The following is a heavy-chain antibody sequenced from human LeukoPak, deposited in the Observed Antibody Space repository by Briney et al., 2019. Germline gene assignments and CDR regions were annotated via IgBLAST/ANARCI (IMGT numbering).Heavy chain of an antibody. V-gene: IGHV4-59*12. CDR2: IHYSGST. Sequence: SETLSLTCTVSGGSIGSYYWSWVRQPPGKGLEWIGYIHYSGSTNYNPSLKSRVTISVDTSKNQFSLKLSSVTAADTAVYYCARGGDEVDHWGQGTLVTVSS. J-gene: IGHJ5*02. CDR1: GGSIGSYY. CDR3: ARGGDEVDH.